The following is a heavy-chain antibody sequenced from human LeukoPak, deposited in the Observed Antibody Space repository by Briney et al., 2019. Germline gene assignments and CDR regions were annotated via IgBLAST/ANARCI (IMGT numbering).Heavy chain of an antibody. CDR3: ARQFSYYDSSLDAFDI. J-gene: IGHJ3*02. Sequence: SETLSLTCTVSGGXISSYYWSWIRQPPGKGLEWIGYIYYSGSTNYNPSLKSRVTISVDTSKNQFSLKLSSVTAADTAVYYCARQFSYYDSSLDAFDIWGQGTMVTVSS. V-gene: IGHV4-59*08. CDR2: IYYSGST. D-gene: IGHD3-22*01. CDR1: GGXISSYY.